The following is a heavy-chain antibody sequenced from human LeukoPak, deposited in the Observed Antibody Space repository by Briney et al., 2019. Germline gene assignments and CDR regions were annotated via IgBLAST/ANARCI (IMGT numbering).Heavy chain of an antibody. V-gene: IGHV4-39*01. CDR3: ASTPSGSSAWYYFDK. CDR2: IYYSGNT. D-gene: IGHD6-19*01. Sequence: PSETLSLTCAVYGGSFSGYYWGWIRQPPGKGLEWIGSIYYSGNTYYNPSLKSRVTISVDTSKKQFSLKLSSVTAADTAVYYCASTPSGSSAWYYFDKWGQGTLVTVSS. J-gene: IGHJ4*02. CDR1: GGSFSGYY.